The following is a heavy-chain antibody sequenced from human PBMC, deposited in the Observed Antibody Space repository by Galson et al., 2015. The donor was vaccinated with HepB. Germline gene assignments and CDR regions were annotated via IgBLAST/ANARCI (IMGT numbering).Heavy chain of an antibody. Sequence: SLRLSCATSGFTFSSYGMHWVRQAPGKGLEWVAVISYDGSNKYYADSVKGRFTISRDNSKNTLYLQMNSLRAEDTAVYYCAKDTGSGSYSYGMDVWGQGTTVTVSS. D-gene: IGHD3-10*01. V-gene: IGHV3-30*18. CDR3: AKDTGSGSYSYGMDV. CDR2: ISYDGSNK. CDR1: GFTFSSYG. J-gene: IGHJ6*02.